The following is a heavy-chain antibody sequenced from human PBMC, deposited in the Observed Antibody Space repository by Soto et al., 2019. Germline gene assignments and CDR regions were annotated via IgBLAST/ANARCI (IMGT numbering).Heavy chain of an antibody. D-gene: IGHD3-10*01. CDR3: AKGSSYYYGSGIDY. V-gene: IGHV3-23*01. CDR2: ISGSGGST. Sequence: GGSLRLSCAASGFTFSSYAMSWVRQAPGKGLEWVSAISGSGGSTYYADSVKGRFTISRDNSKNTLYLQMNSLRAEDTAVYYCAKGSSYYYGSGIDYWGQGTLVTVSS. J-gene: IGHJ4*02. CDR1: GFTFSSYA.